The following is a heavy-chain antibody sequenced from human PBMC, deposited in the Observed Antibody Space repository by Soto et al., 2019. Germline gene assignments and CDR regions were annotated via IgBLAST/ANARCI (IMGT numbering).Heavy chain of an antibody. D-gene: IGHD3-10*01. V-gene: IGHV3-23*01. J-gene: IGHJ6*02. CDR2: ISGSGSNT. CDR1: GFTFSSYV. CDR3: AHRYDSGSSYYGIDV. Sequence: EVQLLGSGGGLVQPGGSLRLSCAASGFTFSSYVMNWVRQAPGKGLEWVSGISGSGSNTYYADSVKGRFTISRDNSIDTVYLQMNSLRAEDTAVYYCAHRYDSGSSYYGIDVWGRGTTVTVSS.